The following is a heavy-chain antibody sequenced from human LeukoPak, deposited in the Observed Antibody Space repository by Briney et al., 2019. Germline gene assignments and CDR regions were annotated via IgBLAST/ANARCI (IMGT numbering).Heavy chain of an antibody. V-gene: IGHV1-2*02. CDR3: ARDRRYCSSTSCQPYYFDY. Sequence: ASVKVSCKASGYTFTGYYIHWVRQAPGQGLEWMGWINPNSGGTNYAQKFQGRVTMTRDTSISTAYMELSRLRSDDTAVYYCARDRRYCSSTSCQPYYFDYWGQGTLVTVSS. J-gene: IGHJ4*02. CDR1: GYTFTGYY. D-gene: IGHD2-2*01. CDR2: INPNSGGT.